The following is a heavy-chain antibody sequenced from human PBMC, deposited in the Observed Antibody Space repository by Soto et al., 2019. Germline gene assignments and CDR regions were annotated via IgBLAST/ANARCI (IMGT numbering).Heavy chain of an antibody. Sequence: PSETLSLTCTVSGGSISSGGYYWSWIRQHPGKGLEWIGYIYYSGSTYYNPSLKSRVTISVDTSKNQFSLKLSSVTAADTAVYYCARDLVRGVTLAVDWGQGTLVTVSS. D-gene: IGHD3-10*01. CDR2: IYYSGST. V-gene: IGHV4-31*03. CDR1: GGSISSGGYY. J-gene: IGHJ4*02. CDR3: ARDLVRGVTLAVD.